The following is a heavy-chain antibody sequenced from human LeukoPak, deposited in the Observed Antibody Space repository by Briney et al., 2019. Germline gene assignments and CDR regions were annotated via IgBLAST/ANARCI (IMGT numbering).Heavy chain of an antibody. CDR1: GYTFTSYG. CDR3: ARAEGNYDFWSGYPYYFDY. CDR2: ISAYNGNT. V-gene: IGHV1-18*01. J-gene: IGHJ4*02. D-gene: IGHD3-3*01. Sequence: ASVKVSCKASGYTFTSYGISRVRQAPGQGLEWMGWISAYNGNTNYAQKLQGRVTMTTDTSTSTAYMELRSLRSDDTAVYYCARAEGNYDFWSGYPYYFDYWGQGTLVTVSS.